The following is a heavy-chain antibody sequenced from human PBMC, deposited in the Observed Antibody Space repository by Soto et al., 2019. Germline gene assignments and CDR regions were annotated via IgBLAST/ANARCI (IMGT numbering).Heavy chain of an antibody. CDR2: IIPIFGTA. V-gene: IGHV1-69*12. Sequence: QVQLVQSGAEVKKPGSSVKVSCKASGGTFSSYAISWVRQAPGQGLEWMGGIIPIFGTANYAQKFQGRVTITADESTSTAYMEQSSLNSEDTAVYYCASHVQLNHDAFDIWGQGTMVTVSS. CDR3: ASHVQLNHDAFDI. D-gene: IGHD1-1*01. J-gene: IGHJ3*02. CDR1: GGTFSSYA.